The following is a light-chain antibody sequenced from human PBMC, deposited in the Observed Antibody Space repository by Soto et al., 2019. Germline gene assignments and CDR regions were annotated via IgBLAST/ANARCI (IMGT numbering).Light chain of an antibody. CDR3: QQTHSFPLT. J-gene: IGKJ4*01. V-gene: IGKV1-12*01. CDR2: SAS. CDR1: QDISSW. Sequence: DIQMTQSPSSVSASVGDRVTITCRASQDISSWLAWYQQIPGKAPKFLINSASSLQSGVPSTFSGSRSGTDFTLTISSLQPEDFATYYCQQTHSFPLTFGGGTKVEIK.